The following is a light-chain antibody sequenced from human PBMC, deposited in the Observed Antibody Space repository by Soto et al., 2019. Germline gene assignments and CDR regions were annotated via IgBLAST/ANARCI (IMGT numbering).Light chain of an antibody. CDR1: SSDVGGYNY. Sequence: QSALTQPRSVSESPGQSVTISCTGTSSDVGGYNYVSWYQQHAGKAPKLMVYDVSKRPSGVPDRFSGSKSGNTASLTISGLQAEDEADYYCCSYAGSFTFAFGGGTKLTVL. V-gene: IGLV2-11*01. CDR3: CSYAGSFTFA. J-gene: IGLJ2*01. CDR2: DVS.